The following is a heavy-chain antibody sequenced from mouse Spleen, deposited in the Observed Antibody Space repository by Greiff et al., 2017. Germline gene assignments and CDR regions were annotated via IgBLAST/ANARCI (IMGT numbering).Heavy chain of an antibody. V-gene: IGHV5-9-3*01. D-gene: IGHD2-1*01. CDR3: ARQIYGNYPFDY. CDR2: ISSGGSYT. Sequence: EVHLVESGGGLVKPGGSLKLSCAASGFTFSSYAMSWVRQTPEKRLEWVATISSGGSYTYYPDSVKGRFTISRDNAKNTLYLQMSSLRSEDTAMYYCARQIYGNYPFDYWGQGTTLTVSS. J-gene: IGHJ2*01. CDR1: GFTFSSYA.